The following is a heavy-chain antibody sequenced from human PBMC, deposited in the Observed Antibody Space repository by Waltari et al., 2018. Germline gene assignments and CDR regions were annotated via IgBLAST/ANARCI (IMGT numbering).Heavy chain of an antibody. D-gene: IGHD2-15*01. CDR2: ISYSEGP. Sequence: QLQLQESGSGLVKSSETLSLTCTVTGDTVDLYYWSWVRQSSGKTFEWLGYISYSEGPQFNPAVQSRLTLSLDTSKNHFFLSLRAVTAADTGLYFCVRGGGFRWFDVWGHGTLVSVPS. CDR3: VRGGGFRWFDV. V-gene: IGHV4-59*02. J-gene: IGHJ2*01. CDR1: GDTVDLYY.